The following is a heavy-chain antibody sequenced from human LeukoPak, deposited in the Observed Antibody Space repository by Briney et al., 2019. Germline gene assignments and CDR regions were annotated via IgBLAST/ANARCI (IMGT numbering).Heavy chain of an antibody. Sequence: ASVKVSCKASGYTFTSYGISWVRQAPGQGLEWMGWIGAYNGNTNYAQKLQGRVTMTTDTSTSTAYMELRSLRSDDTAVYYCARDRSYYYGSGTNGPAFYWGQGTLVTVSS. CDR3: ARDRSYYYGSGTNGPAFY. V-gene: IGHV1-18*01. D-gene: IGHD3-10*01. CDR2: IGAYNGNT. J-gene: IGHJ4*02. CDR1: GYTFTSYG.